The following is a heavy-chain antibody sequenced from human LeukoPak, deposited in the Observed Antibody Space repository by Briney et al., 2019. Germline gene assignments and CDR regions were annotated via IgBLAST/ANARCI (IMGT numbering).Heavy chain of an antibody. CDR3: ARDSLRFLEWLLPLDYGMDV. D-gene: IGHD3-3*01. V-gene: IGHV1-18*01. Sequence: ASVKVSCKASGYTSTSYGISWVRQAPGQGLEWMGWISAYNGNTNYAQKLQGRVTMTTDTSTSTAYMELRSLRSDDTAVYYCARDSLRFLEWLLPLDYGMDVWGQGTTVTVSS. CDR2: ISAYNGNT. J-gene: IGHJ6*02. CDR1: GYTSTSYG.